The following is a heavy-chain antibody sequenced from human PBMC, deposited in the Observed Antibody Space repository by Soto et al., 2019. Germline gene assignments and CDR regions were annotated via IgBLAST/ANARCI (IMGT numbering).Heavy chain of an antibody. Sequence: SETLSLTCTVSGGSISSYYWSWIRQPPGKGLEWIGYIYYSGSTNYNPSLKSRVTISVDTSKNQFSLKLSSVTAADTAVYYFARLTATFIEYSSNEDAFEIWGQGTMVTVSS. J-gene: IGHJ3*02. CDR2: IYYSGST. CDR1: GGSISSYY. CDR3: ARLTATFIEYSSNEDAFEI. D-gene: IGHD6-6*01. V-gene: IGHV4-59*08.